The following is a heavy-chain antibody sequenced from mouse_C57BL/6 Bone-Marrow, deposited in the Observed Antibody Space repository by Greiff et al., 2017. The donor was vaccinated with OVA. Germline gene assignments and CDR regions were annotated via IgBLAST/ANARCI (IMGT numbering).Heavy chain of an antibody. D-gene: IGHD5-5*01. J-gene: IGHJ4*01. CDR2: INPNNGGT. V-gene: IGHV1-18*01. Sequence: EVKLQESGPELVKPGASVKIPCKASGYTFTDYNMDWVKQSPGKSLEWIGDINPNNGGTIYNQKFKGKATLTVAQSSSTAYMELRSLTSEDTAVYYCARTTFYAMDYWGQGTSVTVSS. CDR3: ARTTFYAMDY. CDR1: GYTFTDYN.